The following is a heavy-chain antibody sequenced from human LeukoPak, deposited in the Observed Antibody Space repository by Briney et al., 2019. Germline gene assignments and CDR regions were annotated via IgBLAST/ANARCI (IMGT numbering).Heavy chain of an antibody. Sequence: SETLSLTCTVSGGSINNDYWSWLRQPPGNGLEWSGYMYYSGSTNYIPSLKSRVTISVDTSKNQFSLRLSSVTAADTAVYYCARDVGGGWLQSWGQGALVTVSS. CDR2: MYYSGST. D-gene: IGHD5-24*01. CDR3: ARDVGGGWLQS. V-gene: IGHV4-59*01. CDR1: GGSINNDY. J-gene: IGHJ4*02.